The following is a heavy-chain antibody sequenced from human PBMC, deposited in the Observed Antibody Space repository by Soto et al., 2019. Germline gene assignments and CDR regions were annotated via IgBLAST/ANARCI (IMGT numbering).Heavy chain of an antibody. V-gene: IGHV3-74*01. CDR3: AREFCSGGNCDTYYFDP. CDR1: GLTFNRYW. D-gene: IGHD2-15*01. CDR2: INTAGTNS. J-gene: IGHJ5*02. Sequence: DVQLVETGGGIVPPGGSLRLSCAASGLTFNRYWMHWVRHAPGKGLVWVSHINTAGTNSNYADSVKGRFTISRDNAKSTLFLQMNSLRDEDTAVYYCAREFCSGGNCDTYYFDPWGQGIPVTVSS.